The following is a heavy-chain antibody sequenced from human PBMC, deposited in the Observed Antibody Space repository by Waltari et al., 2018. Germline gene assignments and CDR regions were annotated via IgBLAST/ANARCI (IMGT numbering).Heavy chain of an antibody. D-gene: IGHD1-26*01. CDR2: IYTCGST. V-gene: IGHV4-61*02. CDR1: GGSISSGSYY. Sequence: QVQLQESGPGLVKPSQTLSLTCTVSGGSISSGSYYWSWMRPPAGKGLEWIGRIYTCGSTNYNPSLKSRVTISVDTSKNQFSLKLSSVTATDTAVYYCARRNRVGATPLDYWGQGTLVTVSS. J-gene: IGHJ4*02. CDR3: ARRNRVGATPLDY.